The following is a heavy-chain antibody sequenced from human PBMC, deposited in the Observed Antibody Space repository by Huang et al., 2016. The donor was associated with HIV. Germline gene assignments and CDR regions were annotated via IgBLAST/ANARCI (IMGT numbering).Heavy chain of an antibody. D-gene: IGHD5-18*01. J-gene: IGHJ3*02. V-gene: IGHV3-30-3*01. CDR2: ISNDGSNN. Sequence: QVQLVESGGGVVQPGRSLRLSCAASGFPFNNHAMQWVRQATGKGLDWVAVISNDGSNNYYADSVKGRFTIPRDSSKSTLFLHMTSLRTEDTAVYYCARAKDTWDAYDIWGQGTMVIVSS. CDR3: ARAKDTWDAYDI. CDR1: GFPFNNHA.